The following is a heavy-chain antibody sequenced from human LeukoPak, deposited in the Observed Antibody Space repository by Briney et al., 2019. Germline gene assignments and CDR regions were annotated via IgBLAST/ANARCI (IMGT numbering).Heavy chain of an antibody. J-gene: IGHJ4*02. V-gene: IGHV4-34*01. Sequence: TPSETLSLTCAVYGGPFSGYYWSWVRQPPGKGLERIGEINHSGSTNYNPSLKSRVTISVDTSKNQFSLKLSSVTAADTAVYYLGGRRRAVAVLVDYRGQGTLVTVSP. CDR2: INHSGST. CDR1: GGPFSGYY. CDR3: GGRRRAVAVLVDY. D-gene: IGHD6-19*01.